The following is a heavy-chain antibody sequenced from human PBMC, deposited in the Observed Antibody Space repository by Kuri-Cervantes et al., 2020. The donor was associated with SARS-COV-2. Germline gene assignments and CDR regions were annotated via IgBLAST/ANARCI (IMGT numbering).Heavy chain of an antibody. D-gene: IGHD2-2*01. CDR1: GFTCSGSA. CDR2: IRSKADGGTT. Sequence: GESLNTFCATSGFTCSGSAMEWVRQASGKGLEWGGRIRSKADGGTTDYPAPVKSRINISRDDSQNTLYLQMNSLKTEDTAVYYCTTDIVVVPAARVDFYYMDVWGKGTTVTVSS. J-gene: IGHJ6*03. V-gene: IGHV3-15*01. CDR3: TTDIVVVPAARVDFYYMDV.